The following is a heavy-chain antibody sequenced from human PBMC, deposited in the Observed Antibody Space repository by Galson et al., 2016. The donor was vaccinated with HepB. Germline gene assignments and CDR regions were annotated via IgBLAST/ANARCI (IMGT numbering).Heavy chain of an antibody. V-gene: IGHV4-34*13. Sequence: RQPPGKGLEWIGEINHSRSTNYNPSLKSRVIISVDMSKNQFSLKLSSVTAADTAVYYSASQEDDYGDYYYYGMDVWGQGTTVTVSS. CDR2: INHSRST. J-gene: IGHJ6*02. CDR3: ASQEDDYGDYYYYGMDV. D-gene: IGHD4-17*01.